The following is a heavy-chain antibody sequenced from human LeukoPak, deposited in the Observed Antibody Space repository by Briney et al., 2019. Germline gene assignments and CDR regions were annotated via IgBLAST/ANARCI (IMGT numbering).Heavy chain of an antibody. CDR1: GGSFSGYY. J-gene: IGHJ4*02. Sequence: SETLSLTCAVYGGSFSGYYWSWLRQPPGKGLEWLGEINHSGSTNYNPSLKSRVTISVDTSKNQFSLKLSSVTAADTAVYYCARRYCSSTSCWKNRGYYFDYWGQGTLVTVSS. CDR2: INHSGST. CDR3: ARRYCSSTSCWKNRGYYFDY. D-gene: IGHD2-2*01. V-gene: IGHV4-34*01.